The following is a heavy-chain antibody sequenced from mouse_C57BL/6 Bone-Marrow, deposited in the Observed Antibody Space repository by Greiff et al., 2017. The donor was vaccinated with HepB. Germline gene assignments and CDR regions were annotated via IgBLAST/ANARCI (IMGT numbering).Heavy chain of an antibody. CDR2: IYPRSGNT. Sequence: QVQLQQSGAELARPGASVKLSCKASGYTFTSYGISWVKQRTGQGLEWIGEIYPRSGNTYYNEKFKGKATLTADKSSSTAYMELRSLTSEDSAVYFCARCLLWLRRYYFDYWGQGTTLTVSS. CDR3: ARCLLWLRRYYFDY. D-gene: IGHD2-2*01. V-gene: IGHV1-81*01. CDR1: GYTFTSYG. J-gene: IGHJ2*01.